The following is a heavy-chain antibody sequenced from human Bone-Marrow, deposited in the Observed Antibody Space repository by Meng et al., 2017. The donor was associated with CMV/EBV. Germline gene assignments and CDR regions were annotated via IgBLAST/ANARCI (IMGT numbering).Heavy chain of an antibody. CDR1: GGTFSSYA. J-gene: IGHJ5*01. D-gene: IGHD3-3*01. V-gene: IGHV1-69*05. Sequence: SVKVSYKDSGGTFSSYAISWVRQAPGQGLEWMGGIIPIFGKANYAQKFQGRVTITTDEAKNTAYMELSSLRSEGTAVYYRARAEEGLWSGSEFDSWGQGTLVTVSS. CDR2: IIPIFGKA. CDR3: ARAEEGLWSGSEFDS.